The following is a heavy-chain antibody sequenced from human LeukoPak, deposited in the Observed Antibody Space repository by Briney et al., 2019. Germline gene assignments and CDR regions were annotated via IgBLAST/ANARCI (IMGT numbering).Heavy chain of an antibody. CDR3: ARDPTGYYDSSGYYFPH. J-gene: IGHJ4*02. V-gene: IGHV1-69*04. CDR1: GGTFSSYA. Sequence: ASVNVSCKASGGTFSSYAISWVRQAPGQGLEWMGRIIPILGIANYAQKFQGRVTITADKSTSTAYMELSSLRSEDTAVYYCARDPTGYYDSSGYYFPHWGQGTLVTVSS. CDR2: IIPILGIA. D-gene: IGHD3-22*01.